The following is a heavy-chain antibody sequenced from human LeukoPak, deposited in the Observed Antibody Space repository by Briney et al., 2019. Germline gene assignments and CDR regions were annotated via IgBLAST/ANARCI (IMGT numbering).Heavy chain of an antibody. CDR3: ARTAYTSTSLGF. CDR2: INSDGSST. J-gene: IGHJ4*02. CDR1: GFTFSNYW. Sequence: GSLLLSCAASGFTFSNYWMHWVRPAPGKGLVWVSRINSDGSSTNYADSVKGRFTISRDNAKNTLYLQMNSLRAVDTAVYHCARTAYTSTSLGFWGQGTLVTVPS. V-gene: IGHV3-74*01. D-gene: IGHD6-19*01.